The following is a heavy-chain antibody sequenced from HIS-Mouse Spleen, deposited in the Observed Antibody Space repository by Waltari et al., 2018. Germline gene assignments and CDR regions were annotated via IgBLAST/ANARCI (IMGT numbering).Heavy chain of an antibody. J-gene: IGHJ4*02. CDR3: AKASSGWLDY. V-gene: IGHV3-30*18. Sequence: QVQLVESGGGVVQPGRSLRLSCAASGFTFSSYGMHCVRQAPGKGLYWVAVRSYDGSNKYYADSVKGRFTISRDNSKNTLYLQMNSLRAEDTAVYYCAKASSGWLDYWGQGTLVTVSS. CDR1: GFTFSSYG. CDR2: RSYDGSNK. D-gene: IGHD6-19*01.